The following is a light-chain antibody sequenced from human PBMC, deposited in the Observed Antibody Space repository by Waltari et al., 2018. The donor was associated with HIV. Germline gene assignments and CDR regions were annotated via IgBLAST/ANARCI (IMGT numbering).Light chain of an antibody. J-gene: IGLJ3*02. Sequence: VVTLDPSRSVYPGGTVTLTCRLALCAVSCGHYSGWSRQTPGHAPRALIYSTRTRSSGVPDRFSGSILGDKAALTITGAQADDESDYYCSLYLGSGTSVFGGGTKLSV. CDR1: LCAVSCGHY. V-gene: IGLV8-61*01. CDR3: SLYLGSGTSV. CDR2: STR.